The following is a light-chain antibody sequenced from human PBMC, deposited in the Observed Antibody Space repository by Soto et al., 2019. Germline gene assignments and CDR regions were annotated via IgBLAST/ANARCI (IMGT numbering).Light chain of an antibody. CDR1: QTISTY. CDR3: QRSSITPLT. V-gene: IGKV1-39*01. CDR2: GTS. J-gene: IGKJ4*01. Sequence: DVQMTQSPSSLSAPVGDRVVITCRASQTISTYLNWYRQKPGKAPELLIYGTSNLESGVPSRFSGSGSGTEFTLTISSLRPDDFATYFCQRSSITPLTFGGGTKVEIK.